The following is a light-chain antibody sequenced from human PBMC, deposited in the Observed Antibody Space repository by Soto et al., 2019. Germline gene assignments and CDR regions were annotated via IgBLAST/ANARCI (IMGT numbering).Light chain of an antibody. J-gene: IGLJ2*01. V-gene: IGLV4-69*02. CDR3: QTWGTGSVV. Sequence: QAVVTQSPSASASLGASVKLTCTLSSGHSSYTIAWHQQQPERGPRYLMKLYSDGSHTKGDGIPDRFSGSSSGSERYLTISSLQSEDEADYYCQTWGTGSVVFGGGTKLTVL. CDR1: SGHSSYT. CDR2: LYSDGSH.